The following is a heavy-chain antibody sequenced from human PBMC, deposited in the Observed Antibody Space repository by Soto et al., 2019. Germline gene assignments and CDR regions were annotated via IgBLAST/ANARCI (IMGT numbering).Heavy chain of an antibody. CDR3: AKWDYGVYARFDF. CDR2: MNPNSGNT. J-gene: IGHJ4*02. CDR1: GYTFTSHD. Sequence: QVQLVQSGAEVKKPGASVKVSCKASGYTFTSHDINWVRQATGQGLEWMGWMNPNSGNTGYAQKFQSRVTMTSNTSISTAYMELSSLRSEDTAVYYCAKWDYGVYARFDFWGQGTLVTVSS. D-gene: IGHD4-17*01. V-gene: IGHV1-8*01.